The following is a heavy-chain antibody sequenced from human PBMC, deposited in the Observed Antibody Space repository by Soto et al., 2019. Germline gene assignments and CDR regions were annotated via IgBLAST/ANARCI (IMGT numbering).Heavy chain of an antibody. CDR2: INAGNGNT. V-gene: IGHV1-3*01. Sequence: ASVKVSCKASGYTFTGYAMHWVRQAPGQRLEWMGWINAGNGNTKYSQKFQGRVTITRDTSASTAYMELNSLRVEDTAVYYCARDDEGWSDCDLGYWGQGALVTVSS. CDR1: GYTFTGYA. CDR3: ARDDEGWSDCDLGY. J-gene: IGHJ4*02. D-gene: IGHD2-21*01.